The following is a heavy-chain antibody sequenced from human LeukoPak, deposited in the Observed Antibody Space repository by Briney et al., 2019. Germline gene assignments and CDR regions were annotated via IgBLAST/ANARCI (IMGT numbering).Heavy chain of an antibody. CDR2: IYHSGST. J-gene: IGHJ4*02. V-gene: IGHV4-38-2*02. CDR1: GYSISSGYY. D-gene: IGHD2-2*01. Sequence: SETLSLTCTVSGYSISSGYYWGWIRKPPGKGLEWLGSIYHSGSTYYNPSLKSRVTISVDTSKNQFSLKLSSVTAADTAVYYCARDPYCSSTSCPTFDYWGQGALVTFSS. CDR3: ARDPYCSSTSCPTFDY.